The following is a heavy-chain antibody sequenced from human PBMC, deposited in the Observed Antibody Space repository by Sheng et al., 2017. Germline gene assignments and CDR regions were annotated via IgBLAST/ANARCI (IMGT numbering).Heavy chain of an antibody. V-gene: IGHV1-69*05. CDR2: IMPIFRTA. Sequence: QVQLMQSEAEVKKPGSSVKVSCKASGGTFSSYAINWMRQAPGQGLEWMGGIMPIFRTANYAQRFQGRVTISTDESTSTAYMELSSLRSDDTAVYYCARGGDDELGYFYYYMDVWGIGTTVTVTS. CDR3: ARGGDDELGYFYYYMDV. J-gene: IGHJ6*03. D-gene: IGHD2-21*01. CDR1: GGTFSSYA.